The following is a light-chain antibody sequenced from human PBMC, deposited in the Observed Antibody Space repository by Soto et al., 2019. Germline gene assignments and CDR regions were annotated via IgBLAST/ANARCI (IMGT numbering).Light chain of an antibody. J-gene: IGKJ1*01. CDR3: QQYNNWPLT. CDR1: QSVSSN. CDR2: GAS. Sequence: VLSQSPGALSLSPGERATLSCRASQSVSSNLAWYQQKPGQAPRLLIYGASTRATGIPARFGGSGSGTEFTLTISSLQSEDFAVYYCQQYNNWPLTFGQVTKVDIK. V-gene: IGKV3-15*01.